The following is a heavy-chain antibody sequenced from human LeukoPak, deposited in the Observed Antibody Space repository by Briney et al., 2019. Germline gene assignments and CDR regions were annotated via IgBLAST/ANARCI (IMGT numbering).Heavy chain of an antibody. CDR2: IYYSGST. Sequence: SETLSLTCTVSGGSISSYYWSWIRQPPGKGLEWIGYIYYSGSTNYNPSLKSRVTISVDTSKNQFSLKLSSVTAADTAVYYCARGLHRRQLVGAYYFDYWGQGTLVTVSS. V-gene: IGHV4-59*01. CDR1: GGSISSYY. D-gene: IGHD6-6*01. J-gene: IGHJ4*02. CDR3: ARGLHRRQLVGAYYFDY.